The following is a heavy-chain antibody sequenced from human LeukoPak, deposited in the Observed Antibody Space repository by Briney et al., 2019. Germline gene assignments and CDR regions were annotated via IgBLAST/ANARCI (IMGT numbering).Heavy chain of an antibody. V-gene: IGHV1-2*02. D-gene: IGHD7-27*01. CDR3: ASGTTPLFLNGLRTGARGYFDY. CDR2: INPNTGGT. Sequence: ASVKVSCKASGYTFTSYARNWVRQAPGQGLDWMGWINPNTGGTNHAQKFQRRVTMTRDTSISTAYMELSSLRSHDTAVFYCASGTTPLFLNGLRTGARGYFDYCAQGTLITVSS. J-gene: IGHJ4*02. CDR1: GYTFTSYA.